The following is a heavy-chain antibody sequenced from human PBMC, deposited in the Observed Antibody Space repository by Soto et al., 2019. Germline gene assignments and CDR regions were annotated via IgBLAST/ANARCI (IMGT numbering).Heavy chain of an antibody. CDR2: IIPIFGTA. CDR1: GGTFSSYA. Sequence: QVQLVQSGAEVKKPGSSVKVSCKASGGTFSSYAISWVRQAPGQGLEWMGGIIPIFGTANYAQKFQGRVTITADKSTSTAYMELSSLRSEDTAVYYCARDNCSSTSCYTYYYYGMDVWGQGTTVTVSS. J-gene: IGHJ6*02. CDR3: ARDNCSSTSCYTYYYYGMDV. D-gene: IGHD2-2*01. V-gene: IGHV1-69*06.